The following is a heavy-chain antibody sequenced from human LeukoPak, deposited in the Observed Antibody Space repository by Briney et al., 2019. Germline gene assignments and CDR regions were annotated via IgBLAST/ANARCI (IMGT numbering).Heavy chain of an antibody. J-gene: IGHJ1*01. Sequence: SETLSLTCTVSGGSINTYYWSWIRQPPGKGLEWIGYNHYSGSTNYNPSLKSRVTISVDTSKNQFSLKLSSVTAADTAVYYCARGPLSGSGYPFRHWGQGTLVTVSS. CDR2: NHYSGST. CDR3: ARGPLSGSGYPFRH. CDR1: GGSINTYY. V-gene: IGHV4-59*12. D-gene: IGHD3-22*01.